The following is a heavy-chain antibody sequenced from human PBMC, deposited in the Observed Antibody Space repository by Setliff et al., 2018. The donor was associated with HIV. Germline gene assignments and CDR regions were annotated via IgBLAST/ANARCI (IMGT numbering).Heavy chain of an antibody. D-gene: IGHD3-22*01. Sequence: SENLSLTCTVSGGSISNYYWTWIRQPPGKGPEWIASIQYGDISHYNPSLQSRVTISVYTSTKKFSLYLSSVNETDTAVYYCARSGYTSGFYWVFGAFGVWGQGKMVTVSS. CDR3: ARSGYTSGFYWVFGAFGV. CDR2: IQYGDIS. J-gene: IGHJ3*01. V-gene: IGHV4-59*01. CDR1: GGSISNYY.